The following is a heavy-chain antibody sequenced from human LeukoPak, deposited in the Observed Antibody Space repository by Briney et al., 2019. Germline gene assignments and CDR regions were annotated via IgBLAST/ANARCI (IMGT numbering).Heavy chain of an antibody. V-gene: IGHV3-30*18. J-gene: IGHJ5*02. D-gene: IGHD3-16*01. CDR1: GLSVSSNY. CDR2: ISYDGSNK. Sequence: TGGSLRLSCVASGLSVSSNYMSWVRQAPGKGLEWVAVISYDGSNKYYADSVKGRFTISRDNSKNTLYVQMNSLRDEDTAVYYCVKGGTYRSNWFDPWGQGTLVTVSS. CDR3: VKGGTYRSNWFDP.